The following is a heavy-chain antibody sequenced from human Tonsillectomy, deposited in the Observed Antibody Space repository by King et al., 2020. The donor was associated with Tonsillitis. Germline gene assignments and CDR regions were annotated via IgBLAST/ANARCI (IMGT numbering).Heavy chain of an antibody. CDR1: WGSISSSDHY. V-gene: IGHV4-39*01. CDR2: VYYIGTL. CDR3: ARSVSGSFDY. Sequence: LQLQESGPGFVKPSETLSLTCTVAWGSISSSDHYWAWIRQPPGKGLEWSGCVYYIGTLFYNPSLKSRSTISGGTSENRFSLKLSSVTAADTAVYFCARSVSGSFDYWGQGALVTVSS. J-gene: IGHJ4*02. D-gene: IGHD1-26*01.